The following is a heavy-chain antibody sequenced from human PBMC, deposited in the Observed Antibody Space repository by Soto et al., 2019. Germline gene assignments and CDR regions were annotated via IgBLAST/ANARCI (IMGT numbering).Heavy chain of an antibody. CDR2: INPSGGST. Sequence: ASVKVSCTASGYTFTSYYMHWVRQAPGQGLEWMGIINPSGGSTSYAQKFQGRVTMTRDTSTSTVYMELSSLRSEDTAVYYCARDKLGYYDFWSGTPLYYYYGMDVWGQGTTVTVSS. CDR1: GYTFTSYY. D-gene: IGHD3-3*01. J-gene: IGHJ6*02. CDR3: ARDKLGYYDFWSGTPLYYYYGMDV. V-gene: IGHV1-46*01.